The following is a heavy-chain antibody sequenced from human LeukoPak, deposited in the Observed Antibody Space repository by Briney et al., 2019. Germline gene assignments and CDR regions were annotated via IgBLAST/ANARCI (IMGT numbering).Heavy chain of an antibody. V-gene: IGHV3-20*04. CDR1: GFTFGNYG. D-gene: IGHD6-19*01. CDR2: LNWNGGVT. Sequence: PGGSLRLSCAASGFTFGNYGMSWVRQAPGKGLEWVSGLNWNGGVTGYADSVEGRFTISRDNAKNSQYLQMNSLRVEDTALYYCARTIWYSSQYYYYMDVWGKGTTVTVSS. J-gene: IGHJ6*03. CDR3: ARTIWYSSQYYYYMDV.